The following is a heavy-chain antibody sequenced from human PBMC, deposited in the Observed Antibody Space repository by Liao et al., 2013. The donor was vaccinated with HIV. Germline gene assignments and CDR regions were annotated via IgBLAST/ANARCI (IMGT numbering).Heavy chain of an antibody. D-gene: IGHD5-12*01. CDR3: AREGYDGYDPYYYYYMDV. CDR2: IYSSGST. Sequence: QVQLQESGPGLVKPSETLSLTCTVSGGSISSYYWNWIRQPAGKGLEWIGRIYSSGSTNYNPSLKSRVTMSVDTSMNQFSLKLSSVTAADTAVYYCAREGYDGYDPYYYYYMDVWGEGTTVTVSS. CDR1: GGSISSYY. J-gene: IGHJ6*03. V-gene: IGHV4-4*07.